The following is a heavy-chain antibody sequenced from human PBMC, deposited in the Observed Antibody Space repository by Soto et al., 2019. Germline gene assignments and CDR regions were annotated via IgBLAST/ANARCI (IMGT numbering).Heavy chain of an antibody. V-gene: IGHV3-23*01. J-gene: IGHJ4*02. D-gene: IGHD1-20*01. CDR2: ISVSDAFI. CDR3: TRETVAGITGLDY. Sequence: GGSLRLSCAASGFNVGAFAVNWFRQAPGKGLEWVSGISVSDAFIYYADSARGRFSISRDASENILYLQMNSLRVDDTALYYCTRETVAGITGLDYWGPGTLVTVSS. CDR1: GFNVGAFA.